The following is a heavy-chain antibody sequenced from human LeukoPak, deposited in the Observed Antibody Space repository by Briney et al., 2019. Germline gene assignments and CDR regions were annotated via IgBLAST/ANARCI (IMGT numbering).Heavy chain of an antibody. D-gene: IGHD1-26*01. V-gene: IGHV1-69*13. Sequence: ASVKVSCKASGGTFISYAISWVRQAPGQGLEWMGGIIPIFGTANYAQKFQGRVTITADESTSTAYMELSSLRSEDTAVYYCARVGYSGSAYYYYMDVWGKGTTVTVSS. CDR1: GGTFISYA. CDR2: IIPIFGTA. J-gene: IGHJ6*03. CDR3: ARVGYSGSAYYYYMDV.